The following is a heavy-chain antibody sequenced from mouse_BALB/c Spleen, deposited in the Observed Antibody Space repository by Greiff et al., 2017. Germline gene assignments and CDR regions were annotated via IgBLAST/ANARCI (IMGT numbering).Heavy chain of an antibody. D-gene: IGHD1-1*01. V-gene: IGHV3-6*02. J-gene: IGHJ2*01. CDR3: AREAFYYYGSSYGYFDY. CDR2: ISYDGSN. Sequence: EVKLLESGPGLVKPSQSLSLTCSVTGYSITSGYYWNWIRQFPGNKLEWMGYISYDGSNNYNPSLKNRISITRDTSKNQFFLKLNSVTTEDTATYYCAREAFYYYGSSYGYFDYWGQGTTLTVSS. CDR1: GYSITSGYY.